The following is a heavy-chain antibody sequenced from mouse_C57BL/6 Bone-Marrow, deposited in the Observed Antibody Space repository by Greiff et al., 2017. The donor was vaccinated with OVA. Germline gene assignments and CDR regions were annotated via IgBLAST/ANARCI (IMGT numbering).Heavy chain of an antibody. J-gene: IGHJ4*01. D-gene: IGHD2-2*01. V-gene: IGHV14-4*01. CDR3: TGLRRTGYYYAMDY. Sequence: VQLQQSGAELVRPGASVKLSCTASGFNIKDDYMHWVKQRPEQGLEWIGWIDPENGDTEYASKFQGKATITADTSSNTAYLQLSSLTSEDTAVYYCTGLRRTGYYYAMDYWGQGTSVTVSS. CDR2: IDPENGDT. CDR1: GFNIKDDY.